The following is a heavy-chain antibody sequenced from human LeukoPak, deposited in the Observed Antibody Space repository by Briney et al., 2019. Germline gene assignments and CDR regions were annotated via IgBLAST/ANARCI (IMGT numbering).Heavy chain of an antibody. CDR3: AKGPIVVVPAAMPEGSFDY. CDR2: ISGSGGST. D-gene: IGHD2-2*01. CDR1: GFTLSSYA. V-gene: IGHV3-23*01. J-gene: IGHJ4*02. Sequence: GGSLRLSCAASGFTLSSYAMNWVRQAPGKGLEWVSAISGSGGSTYYADSVKGRFTISRDTSKNTLYLQMNSLRAEDTAVYHCAKGPIVVVPAAMPEGSFDYWGQGTLVTFSS.